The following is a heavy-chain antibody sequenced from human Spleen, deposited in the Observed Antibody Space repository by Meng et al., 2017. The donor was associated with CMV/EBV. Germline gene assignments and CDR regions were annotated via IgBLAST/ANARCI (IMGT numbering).Heavy chain of an antibody. CDR3: AGAYSGTTWISYYGMDV. CDR2: TSYDGNNK. Sequence: GESLKISCEASGFTFTYYAMHWVRQAPGKGLEWVTMTSYDGNNKYYADSVKGRFTISRDNSKNTLYLQMNSLRAEDTAVYYCAGAYSGTTWISYYGMDVWGQGTTVTVSS. V-gene: IGHV3-30-3*01. D-gene: IGHD1-7*01. CDR1: GFTFTYYA. J-gene: IGHJ6*02.